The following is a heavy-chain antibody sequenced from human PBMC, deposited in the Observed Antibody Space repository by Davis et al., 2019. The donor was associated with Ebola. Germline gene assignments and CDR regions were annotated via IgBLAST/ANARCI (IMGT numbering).Heavy chain of an antibody. CDR2: IYYSGST. CDR1: GGSFSSYY. J-gene: IGHJ4*02. Sequence: MPSETLSLTCAVYGGSFSSYYWGWIRQPPGKGLEWIGSIYYSGSTYYNPSLKSRVTISVDTSKNQFSLKLSSVTAADTAVYYCARGYDYIWGSYHLYFDYWGQGTLVTVSS. D-gene: IGHD3-16*02. V-gene: IGHV4-34*01. CDR3: ARGYDYIWGSYHLYFDY.